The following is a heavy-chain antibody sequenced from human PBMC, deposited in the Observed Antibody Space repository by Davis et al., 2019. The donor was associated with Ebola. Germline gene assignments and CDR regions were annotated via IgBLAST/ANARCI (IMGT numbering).Heavy chain of an antibody. CDR3: ARDDRYCSGGSCYTDLVDY. CDR1: GFTFSSYW. CDR2: IKQDGSEK. V-gene: IGHV3-7*01. Sequence: PGGSLRLSCAASGFTFSSYWMSWVRQAPGKGLEWVANIKQDGSEKYYVDSVKGRFTISRDNAKNSLYLQMNSLRAEDTAVYYCARDDRYCSGGSCYTDLVDYWGQGTLVTVSS. J-gene: IGHJ4*02. D-gene: IGHD2-15*01.